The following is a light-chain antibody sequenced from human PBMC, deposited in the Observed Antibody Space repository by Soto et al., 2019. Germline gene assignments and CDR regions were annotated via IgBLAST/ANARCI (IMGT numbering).Light chain of an antibody. V-gene: IGKV3-11*01. CDR2: DAS. CDR1: QVVSTS. CDR3: QHGCNWPRT. J-gene: IGKJ4*01. Sequence: EIVLTQSPPTLALFPGEGANVSCRASQVVSTSLAWYQQKPGRAPRLLIYDASKRATGVPARFSGSGYRTDFTLTIGALEPEDSAAYYFQHGCNWPRTFSGGTKVEIK.